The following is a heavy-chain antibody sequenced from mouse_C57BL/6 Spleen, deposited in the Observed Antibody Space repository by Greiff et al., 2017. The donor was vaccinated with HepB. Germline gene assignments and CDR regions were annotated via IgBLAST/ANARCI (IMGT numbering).Heavy chain of an antibody. D-gene: IGHD2-4*01. CDR2: INPSSGYT. J-gene: IGHJ2*01. V-gene: IGHV1-4*01. CDR1: GYTFTSYT. Sequence: QVQLKQSGAELARPGASVKMSCKASGYTFTSYTMHWVKQRPGQGLEWIGYINPSSGYTKYNQKFKDKATLTADKSSSTAYMQLRSLTSEDSAVYYWSRVNGYDYDDFDYWGQGTTLTVSS. CDR3: SRVNGYDYDDFDY.